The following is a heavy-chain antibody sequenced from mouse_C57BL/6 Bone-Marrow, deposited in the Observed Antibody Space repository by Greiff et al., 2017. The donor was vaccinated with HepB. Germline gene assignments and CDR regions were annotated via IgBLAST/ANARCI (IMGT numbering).Heavy chain of an antibody. CDR2: IDPSDSYT. Sequence: VQLQQPGAELVMPGASVKLSCKASGYTFTSYWMHWVKQRPGQGLEWIGEIDPSDSYTNYNQKFKGKSTLTVDKSSSTAYMQLSSLTSEDSAVYYCACARFYYDYVAYWGQGTLVTVSA. D-gene: IGHD2-4*01. CDR1: GYTFTSYW. CDR3: ACARFYYDYVAY. J-gene: IGHJ3*01. V-gene: IGHV1-69*01.